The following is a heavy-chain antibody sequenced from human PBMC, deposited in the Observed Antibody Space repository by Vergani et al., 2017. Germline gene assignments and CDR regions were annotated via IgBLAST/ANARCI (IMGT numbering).Heavy chain of an antibody. J-gene: IGHJ4*01. CDR2: IRSKANTYAT. V-gene: IGHV3-73*01. CDR3: ARAYGRYDWFDY. CDR1: GFTFSGSA. Sequence: VQLVESGGGVVQPGTSLRLSCAASGFTFSGSAMYWVRQASGKGLEWVGRIRSKANTYATAYAASVKGRFTISRDDSKNTAYLQMNSLRVEDTAVYYCARAYGRYDWFDYWGQRTLVTVSS. D-gene: IGHD1-20*01.